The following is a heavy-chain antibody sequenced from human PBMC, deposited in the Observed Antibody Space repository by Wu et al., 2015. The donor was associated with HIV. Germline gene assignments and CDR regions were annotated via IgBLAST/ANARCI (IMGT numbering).Heavy chain of an antibody. D-gene: IGHD1-26*01. CDR1: GYTFTGYY. J-gene: IGHJ3*02. V-gene: IGHV1-2*02. CDR2: ISPKSGGT. Sequence: LVQSGAEVKKPGASVKVSCKASGYTFTGYYIHWVRQAPGQGLEWMGWISPKSGGTNYAQTFQGRVTMTRDTSISAVYMELSRLRSNDTAVYYCARDVGGYHIRDSFDIWGQGTMVTVSP. CDR3: ARDVGGYHIRDSFDI.